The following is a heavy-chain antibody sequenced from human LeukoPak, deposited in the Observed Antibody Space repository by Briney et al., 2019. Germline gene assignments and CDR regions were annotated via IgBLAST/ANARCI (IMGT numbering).Heavy chain of an antibody. V-gene: IGHV4-31*03. D-gene: IGHD3-3*01. Sequence: SETLSLTCTVSGGSISSGGYYWSWIRQHPGKGLEWIGYIYYSGSTNYNPSLKSRVTISVDTSKNQFSLKLSSVTAADTAVYYCARERPRITIFGVVITAPDGMDVWGQGTTVTVSS. CDR1: GGSISSGGYY. J-gene: IGHJ6*02. CDR2: IYYSGST. CDR3: ARERPRITIFGVVITAPDGMDV.